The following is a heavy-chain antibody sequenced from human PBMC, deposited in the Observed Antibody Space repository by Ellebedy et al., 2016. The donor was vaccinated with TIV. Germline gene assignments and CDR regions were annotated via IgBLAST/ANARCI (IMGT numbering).Heavy chain of an antibody. V-gene: IGHV3-23*01. CDR2: VSGSGGTT. J-gene: IGHJ4*02. Sequence: PGGSLRLSCAASGFTFSSYAMSWVRQAPGKGLEWVSAVSGSGGTTYYADSVKGRFTISRDNSKNTLYLQMNNLRAEDTAVYHCAKGGYCRGWCYDYWGQGTLVTVSS. CDR1: GFTFSSYA. D-gene: IGHD2-15*01. CDR3: AKGGYCRGWCYDY.